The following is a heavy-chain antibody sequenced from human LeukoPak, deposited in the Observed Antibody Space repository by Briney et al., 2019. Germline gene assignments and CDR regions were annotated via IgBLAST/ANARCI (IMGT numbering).Heavy chain of an antibody. Sequence: SETLSLTCAVSGYSISSGYYWGWIRQPPGKGLVWIGSIYHSGSTYYNPSLKSRVTISVDTSKNQFSLKLSSVTAADTAVYYCARSGDTDTYYFDYWGQGTLVTVSS. CDR2: IYHSGST. CDR3: ARSGDTDTYYFDY. J-gene: IGHJ4*02. CDR1: GYSISSGYY. V-gene: IGHV4-38-2*01. D-gene: IGHD5-18*01.